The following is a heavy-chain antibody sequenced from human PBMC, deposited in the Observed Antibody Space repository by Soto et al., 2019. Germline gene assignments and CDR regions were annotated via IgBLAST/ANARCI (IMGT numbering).Heavy chain of an antibody. D-gene: IGHD2-21*01. CDR3: ARGKEVPGRARAYYYGINV. CDR1: GDSITSAPYY. Sequence: QVQLQESGPGLVKPSQTLSLTCTVSGDSITSAPYYWYWIRQHPGRGLEWIGYIYYDASTYYNPSLKSRVSLSVDTSKNPFSLKVTSVTAADTALYYCARGKEVPGRARAYYYGINVWGQGTTVTVSS. V-gene: IGHV4-31*03. J-gene: IGHJ6*02. CDR2: IYYDAST.